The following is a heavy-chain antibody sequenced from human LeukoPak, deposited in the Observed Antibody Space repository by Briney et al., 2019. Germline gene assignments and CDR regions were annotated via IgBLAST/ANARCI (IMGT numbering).Heavy chain of an antibody. CDR2: ISGDSDYT. CDR3: AKGHGSRTGDFEY. CDR1: GFTFDDYA. J-gene: IGHJ4*02. Sequence: GGSLRLSCAASGFTFDDYAMHWVRQAPGMRLYWVSLISGDSDYTYYADSVKGRFTIYRDNSKNSLYLQINTLRTEDNALYYCAKGHGSRTGDFEYWGQGTLVTVSS. V-gene: IGHV3-43*02. D-gene: IGHD3-10*01.